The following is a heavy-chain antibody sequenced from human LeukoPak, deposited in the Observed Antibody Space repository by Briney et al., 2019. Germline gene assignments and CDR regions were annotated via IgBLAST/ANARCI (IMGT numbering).Heavy chain of an antibody. D-gene: IGHD1-26*01. CDR1: GFTFSDCY. CDR3: ARWGSIVGATFFDY. V-gene: IGHV3-11*01. Sequence: GGSLRLSCAASGFTFSDCYMSWIRQAPGKGLEWVSYISSSGSTIYYADSVKGRFTISKDNAKNSLYLQMNSLRAEDTAVYYCARWGSIVGATFFDYWGQGTLVTVSS. J-gene: IGHJ4*02. CDR2: ISSSGSTI.